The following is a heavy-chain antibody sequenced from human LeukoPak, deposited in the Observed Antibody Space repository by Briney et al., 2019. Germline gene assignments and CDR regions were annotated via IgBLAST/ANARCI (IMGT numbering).Heavy chain of an antibody. V-gene: IGHV4-30-4*01. J-gene: IGHJ4*02. CDR3: ARERCGGDYYTAWRYYFDY. Sequence: SETLSLTCTVSGGSISSGDYYWSWIRHPPGKGLEWIGYIYYSGSTYYNPSLKSRVTISVDTSKNQFSLKLSSVTAADTAVYYCARERCGGDYYTAWRYYFDYWGQGTLVTVSS. CDR1: GGSISSGDYY. D-gene: IGHD2-21*02. CDR2: IYYSGST.